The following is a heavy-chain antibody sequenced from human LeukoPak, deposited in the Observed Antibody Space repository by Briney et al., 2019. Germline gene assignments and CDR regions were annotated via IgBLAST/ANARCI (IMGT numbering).Heavy chain of an antibody. Sequence: SETLSLTCTVSGGSITSSSYYWGWIRQPPGKGLEWMGSIYYSGSTDYNPSLKSRVTIYADSSNQFSLKVRSVTAADTAVYYCARYTGSLGFDPWGQGTLVTVSS. V-gene: IGHV4-39*01. D-gene: IGHD5-12*01. CDR1: GGSITSSSYY. J-gene: IGHJ5*02. CDR2: IYYSGST. CDR3: ARYTGSLGFDP.